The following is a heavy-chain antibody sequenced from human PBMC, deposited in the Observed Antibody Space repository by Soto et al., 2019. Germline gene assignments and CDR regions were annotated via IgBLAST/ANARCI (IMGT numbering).Heavy chain of an antibody. CDR1: GFTFSDYY. CDR3: GRVPLGGAGAPWCYCGMDA. V-gene: IGHV3-11*01. D-gene: IGHD3-16*01. J-gene: IGHJ6*02. Sequence: QVQLVESGGGLVKPGGSLRLSCAASGFTFSDYYMSWIRQAPGKGLEWVSYISSSGSTIYYADSVKGRFTISRDNAKNPLYRKMNSLGGEDTAFYYCGRVPLGGAGAPWCYCGMDAWGQGTTVPVPS. CDR2: ISSSGSTI.